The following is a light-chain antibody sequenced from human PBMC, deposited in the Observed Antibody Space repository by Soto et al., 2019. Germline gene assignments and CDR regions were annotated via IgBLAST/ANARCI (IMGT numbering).Light chain of an antibody. J-gene: IGKJ5*01. CDR3: HQRSKWPIT. V-gene: IGKV3-11*01. CDR1: QSVDNF. Sequence: EIVLTQSPATLSLSPGERVTLSCRASQSVDNFLAWSQQKLGQPPRLLIYDASNRAAGIPARFSGSGSGTDFTLTISSLEPGDFAVYYCHQRSKWPITFGQGTRLENK. CDR2: DAS.